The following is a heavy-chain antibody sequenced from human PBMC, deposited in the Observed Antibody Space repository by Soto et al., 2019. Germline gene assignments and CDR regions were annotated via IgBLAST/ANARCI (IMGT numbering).Heavy chain of an antibody. CDR2: ISGSGGST. V-gene: IGHV3-23*01. CDR3: AKEGDSTGTRGDYYDMDV. J-gene: IGHJ6*02. CDR1: GFTFSSYA. Sequence: EVQLLESGGGLVQPGGSLRLSCAASGFTFSSYAMSWVRQAPGKGLEWVSAISGSGGSTYYADSVKGRFTISRDNSKNTRYMQKNSLRAEETAVYYCAKEGDSTGTRGDYYDMDVWGQGTTVTVSS. D-gene: IGHD1-1*01.